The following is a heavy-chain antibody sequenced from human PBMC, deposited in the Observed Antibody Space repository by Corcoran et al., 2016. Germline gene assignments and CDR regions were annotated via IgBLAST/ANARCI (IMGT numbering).Heavy chain of an antibody. CDR2: IKQDGSEK. CDR3: ARGGSVDTFAKYYYDYGMDV. V-gene: IGHV3-7*04. J-gene: IGHJ6*02. CDR1: GFTFSSYW. Sequence: EVQLVESGGGLVQPGGSLRLSCAASGFTFSSYWMSWVRQAPGKGLEWVANIKQDGSEKYYVDSVKGRFTISRDNAKNSLYLQMNSLRAEDTAVYYCARGGSVDTFAKYYYDYGMDVWGQGTMVTVSS. D-gene: IGHD5-18*01.